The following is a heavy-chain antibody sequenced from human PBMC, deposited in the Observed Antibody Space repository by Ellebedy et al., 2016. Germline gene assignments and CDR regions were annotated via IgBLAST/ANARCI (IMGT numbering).Heavy chain of an antibody. CDR3: VKGRQWLLHY. CDR2: IGWDGVST. CDR1: GFTFDDYT. Sequence: GESLKISCAASGFTFDDYTMHWVRQAPGKGLEWVSLIGWDGVSTYYADSVKGRFTISRDNSKSSLYLQMNSLRIEDTALYYWVKGRQWLLHYWGQGTLVTVSS. D-gene: IGHD6-19*01. J-gene: IGHJ4*02. V-gene: IGHV3-43*01.